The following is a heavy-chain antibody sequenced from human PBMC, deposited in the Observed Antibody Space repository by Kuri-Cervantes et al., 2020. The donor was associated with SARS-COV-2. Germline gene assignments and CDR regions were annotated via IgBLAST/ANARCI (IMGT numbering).Heavy chain of an antibody. J-gene: IGHJ3*02. CDR1: GYTFSSYA. Sequence: ASVKVSCKASGYTFSSYAIHWVRQAPGQGLEWMGWINTATGNTQYSQKFQGRVTITRDTAASTEYMDLNSLRSEDTAVYYCAREVGYCDSGRCYGLDAFDIWGQGAMVTVSS. V-gene: IGHV1-3*04. CDR2: INTATGNT. CDR3: AREVGYCDSGRCYGLDAFDI. D-gene: IGHD2-2*01.